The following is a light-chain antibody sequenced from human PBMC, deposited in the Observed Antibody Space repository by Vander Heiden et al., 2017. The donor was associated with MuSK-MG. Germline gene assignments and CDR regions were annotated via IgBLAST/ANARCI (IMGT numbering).Light chain of an antibody. CDR1: QSVCCPSNNKNY. CDR2: WAS. V-gene: IGKV4-1*01. J-gene: IGKJ1*01. Sequence: DVVMTQSPDSLAESVGDRATINCKASQSVCCPSNNKNYLAWYQQKPGQPPRLLIYWASTRESGVPDRFSGSGSGTEFTLSISSLQAEDVAVYYCQQNVITPQTFGQGTKVEIK. CDR3: QQNVITPQT.